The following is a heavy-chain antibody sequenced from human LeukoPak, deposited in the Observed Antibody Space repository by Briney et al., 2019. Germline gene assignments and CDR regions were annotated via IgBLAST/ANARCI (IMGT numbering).Heavy chain of an antibody. CDR3: ARLGYTIAAAGQDDY. CDR1: GGSFSGYY. J-gene: IGHJ4*02. Sequence: SETLSLTCAVYGGSFSGYYWSWIRQPPGKGLEWIGEINHSGSTNYNPSLKSRVTISVDTSKNQFSLKLSSVTAADTAVYYCARLGYTIAAAGQDDYWGQGTRVTVSS. CDR2: INHSGST. D-gene: IGHD6-13*01. V-gene: IGHV4-34*01.